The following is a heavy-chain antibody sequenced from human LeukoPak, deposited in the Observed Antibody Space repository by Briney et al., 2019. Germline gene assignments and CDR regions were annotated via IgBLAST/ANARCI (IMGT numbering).Heavy chain of an antibody. CDR3: ARDADYGGSPDAFDV. J-gene: IGHJ3*01. Sequence: PGGSLRLSCAASGFTFSSYEMNWVRQAPGKGLKWVSIIYSGGTTYYADSVKGRFTISRDNSKNSLYLQMNSLRAEDTAVYYCARDADYGGSPDAFDVWGRGTIVTVSS. V-gene: IGHV3-53*01. D-gene: IGHD4-23*01. CDR2: IYSGGTT. CDR1: GFTFSSYE.